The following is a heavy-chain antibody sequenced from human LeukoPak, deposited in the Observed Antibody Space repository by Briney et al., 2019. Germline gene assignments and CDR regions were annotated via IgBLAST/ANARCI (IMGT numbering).Heavy chain of an antibody. Sequence: SVKVSCKASVGTFSSYAISWVRQAPGQGLEWMGGIIPIFGTANYAQKFQGRVTITADESTSTAYMELSSLRSEDTAVYYCASRPRLTYYYGMDVWGQGTTVTVSS. CDR1: VGTFSSYA. J-gene: IGHJ6*02. CDR2: IIPIFGTA. CDR3: ASRPRLTYYYGMDV. V-gene: IGHV1-69*13.